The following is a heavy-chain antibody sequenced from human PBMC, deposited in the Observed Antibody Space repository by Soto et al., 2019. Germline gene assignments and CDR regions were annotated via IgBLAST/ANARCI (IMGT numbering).Heavy chain of an antibody. CDR2: IYYSGST. Sequence: PSETLSLTCTVSGGSISSYYWSWIRQPPGKGLEWIGYIYYSGSTNYNPSLKSRVTISVDTSKNQFSLKLSSVTAADTAVYYCARHGIAAAGLYNWFDPWGQGTLVTVS. D-gene: IGHD6-13*01. V-gene: IGHV4-59*01. CDR3: ARHGIAAAGLYNWFDP. J-gene: IGHJ5*02. CDR1: GGSISSYY.